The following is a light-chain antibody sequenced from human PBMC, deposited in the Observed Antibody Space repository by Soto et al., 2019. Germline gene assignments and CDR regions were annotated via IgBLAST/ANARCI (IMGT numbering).Light chain of an antibody. CDR1: QSIRSW. V-gene: IGKV1-5*01. CDR2: DAS. J-gene: IGKJ4*01. Sequence: DIQMTHSPSTLSASVGDRVTMTCRASQSIRSWLAWYQQKPGKAPKLLIYDASSLESGVPSRFSGRRSGTEFTLTISSLQPDDFGTYYCQQYESYSPLPFGGGTKVDIK. CDR3: QQYESYSPLP.